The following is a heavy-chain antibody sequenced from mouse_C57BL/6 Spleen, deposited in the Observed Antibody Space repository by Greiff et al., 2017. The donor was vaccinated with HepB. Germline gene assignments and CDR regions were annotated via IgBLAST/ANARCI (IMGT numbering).Heavy chain of an antibody. CDR3: AKNDGYYAWFAY. CDR1: GYTFTDYY. J-gene: IGHJ3*01. Sequence: VQLQQSGPELVKPGASVKISCKASGYTFTDYYMNWVKQSHGKSLEWIGDINPNNGGTSYNQKFKGKATLTVDKSSSTAYMELRSLTSEDSAVYYCAKNDGYYAWFAYWGQGTLVTVSA. V-gene: IGHV1-26*01. D-gene: IGHD2-3*01. CDR2: INPNNGGT.